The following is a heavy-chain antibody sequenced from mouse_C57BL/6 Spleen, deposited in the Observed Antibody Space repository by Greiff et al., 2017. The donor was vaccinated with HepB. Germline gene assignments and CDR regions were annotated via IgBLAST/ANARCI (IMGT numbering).Heavy chain of an antibody. D-gene: IGHD3-3*01. Sequence: DVMLVESGGGLVQPGGSMKLSCVASGFTFSNYWMNWVRQSPEKGLEWVAQIRLKSDNYATHYAESVKGRFTISRDDSKSSVYLQMNNLRAEDTGIYYCTGPGDKGPHYFDYWGQGTTLTVSS. CDR1: GFTFSNYW. V-gene: IGHV6-3*01. J-gene: IGHJ2*01. CDR3: TGPGDKGPHYFDY. CDR2: IRLKSDNYAT.